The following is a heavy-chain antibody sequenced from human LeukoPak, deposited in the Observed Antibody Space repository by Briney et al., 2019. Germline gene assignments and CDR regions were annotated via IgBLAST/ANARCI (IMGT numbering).Heavy chain of an antibody. D-gene: IGHD6-13*01. CDR1: GGSFSGYY. Sequence: SETLSLTCAVYGGSFSGYYWSWIRQPPGKGLEWIGSIYYSGSTYYNPSLKSRVTISVDTSKNQFSLRLSSVTAADTAVYYCARTRGGSIAAAAYWGQGTLVTVSS. V-gene: IGHV4-34*01. CDR2: IYYSGST. CDR3: ARTRGGSIAAAAY. J-gene: IGHJ4*02.